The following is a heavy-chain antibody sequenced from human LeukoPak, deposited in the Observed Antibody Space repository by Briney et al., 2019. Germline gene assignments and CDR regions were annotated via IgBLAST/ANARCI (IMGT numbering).Heavy chain of an antibody. D-gene: IGHD5-18*01. CDR2: IYYSGST. CDR1: GGSISSGGYY. CDR3: ARHSNVDTAMVYFDY. V-gene: IGHV4-31*03. J-gene: IGHJ4*02. Sequence: PSQTLSLTCTVSGGSISSGGYYWSWIRQHPGKGLEWIGYIYYSGSTYYNPSLKSRVAISVDTSKNQFSLKLSSVTAADTAAYYCARHSNVDTAMVYFDYWGQGTLVTVSS.